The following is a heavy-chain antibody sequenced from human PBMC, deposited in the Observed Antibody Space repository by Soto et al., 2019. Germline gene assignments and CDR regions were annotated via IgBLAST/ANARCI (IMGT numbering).Heavy chain of an antibody. CDR1: GFTLSSYA. V-gene: IGHV3-23*01. Sequence: PGGSLRLSCAASGFTLSSYAMSWVRQAPGKGLEWVSAISGSGGSTYYADSVKGRFTISRDNSKNTLYLQMNSLRAEDTAVYYCAKDDTTLPGGLNPNNYFDYWGQGTLVTVSS. CDR3: AKDDTTLPGGLNPNNYFDY. J-gene: IGHJ4*02. D-gene: IGHD1-26*01. CDR2: ISGSGGST.